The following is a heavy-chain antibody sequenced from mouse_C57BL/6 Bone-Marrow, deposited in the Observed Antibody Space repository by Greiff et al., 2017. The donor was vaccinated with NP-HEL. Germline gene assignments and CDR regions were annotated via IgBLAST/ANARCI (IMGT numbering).Heavy chain of an antibody. V-gene: IGHV5-9-1*02. J-gene: IGHJ2*01. CDR3: TKVGGGSSPFED. CDR2: ISSGGDYI. Sequence: EVHLVESGDGLVKPGGSLKLSCAASGFTFSSYAMSWVRQTPEKRLEWVAYISSGGDYIYYADTVKGRFTISRDNARNTLYLQMSSLKSGDTAMYYCTKVGGGSSPFEDWGKGTTLTVSS. D-gene: IGHD1-1*01. CDR1: GFTFSSYA.